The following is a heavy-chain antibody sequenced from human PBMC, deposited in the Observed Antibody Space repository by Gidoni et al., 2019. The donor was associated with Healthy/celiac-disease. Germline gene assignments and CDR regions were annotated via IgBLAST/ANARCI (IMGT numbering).Heavy chain of an antibody. CDR3: ARDEALAAAGIDY. Sequence: QVQLVESGGGVVQPGRSLRLSCAAAGFTCSSYGMHCVRQAPGKGLEWVAVIWYDGSNKYYADSVKGRFTISRDNSKNTLYLQMNSLRAEDTAVYYCARDEALAAAGIDYWGQGTLVTVSS. V-gene: IGHV3-33*01. CDR2: IWYDGSNK. D-gene: IGHD6-13*01. CDR1: GFTCSSYG. J-gene: IGHJ4*02.